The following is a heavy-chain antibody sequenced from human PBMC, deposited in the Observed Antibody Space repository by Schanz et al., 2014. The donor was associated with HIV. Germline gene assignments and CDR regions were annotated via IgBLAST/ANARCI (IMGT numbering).Heavy chain of an antibody. CDR3: AREGGNLVEGGYFFDY. CDR1: GDTFTNYA. CDR2: IIPSFDTT. V-gene: IGHV1-69*01. Sequence: QVQLVQSGAEVKKPGSSVKVSCKASGDTFTNYAITWVQQAPGQGLEWMGGIIPSFDTTNYAQKFQGRVTITADESTNTAYMELSSLRLEDTAVYYCAREGGNLVEGGYFFDYWGQGTLVTVSS. D-gene: IGHD2-15*01. J-gene: IGHJ4*02.